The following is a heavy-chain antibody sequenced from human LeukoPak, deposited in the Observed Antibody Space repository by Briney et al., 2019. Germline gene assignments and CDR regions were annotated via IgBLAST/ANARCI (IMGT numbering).Heavy chain of an antibody. D-gene: IGHD6-19*01. CDR2: INNDGSSS. CDR3: AREYSSVWPYYYMDV. Sequence: GGSLRLSCAASGFTFSSYGMHWVRQAPGKGLVGVSRINNDGSSSSYADSVKGRFTISRDNAKNTPYLQMNILRAEDTAVYYCAREYSSVWPYYYMDVWGKGTTVTVSS. CDR1: GFTFSSYG. J-gene: IGHJ6*03. V-gene: IGHV3-74*01.